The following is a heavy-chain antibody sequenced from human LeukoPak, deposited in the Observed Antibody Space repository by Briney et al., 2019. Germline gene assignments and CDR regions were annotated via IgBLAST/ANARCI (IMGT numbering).Heavy chain of an antibody. CDR2: IIPIFGTA. J-gene: IGHJ6*03. CDR3: ATVQYALLPGYLNYMEV. V-gene: IGHV1-69*06. D-gene: IGHD3-9*01. CDR1: GGTFSSYA. Sequence: SVKVSCKASGGTFSSYAISWVRQAPGQGLEWMGGIIPIFGTANYAQKFQGRVTITADKSTSTAYMELSSLRSEDTAVYYCATVQYALLPGYLNYMEVWGKGTTVTISS.